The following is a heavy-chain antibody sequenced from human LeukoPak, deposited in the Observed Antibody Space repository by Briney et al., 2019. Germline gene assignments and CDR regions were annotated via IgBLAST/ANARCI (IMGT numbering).Heavy chain of an antibody. CDR3: ARAGNDAFDI. CDR2: ISSSSSYI. V-gene: IGHV3-21*01. Sequence: GGSPRLSCAASGFTFGSYSMNWVRQAPGKGLEWVSSISSSSSYIYYADSVKGRFTISRDNAKNSLYLQMNSLRAEDTAVYYCARAGNDAFDIWGQGTMVTVSS. D-gene: IGHD1-26*01. CDR1: GFTFGSYS. J-gene: IGHJ3*02.